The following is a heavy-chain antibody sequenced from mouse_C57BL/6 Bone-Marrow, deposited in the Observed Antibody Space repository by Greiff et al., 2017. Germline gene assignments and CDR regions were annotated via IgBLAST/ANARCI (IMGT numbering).Heavy chain of an antibody. Sequence: EVKLMESGPELVKPGASVKIPCKASGYTFTDYNMDWVKQSHGKSLEWIGDINPNNGGTIYNQKFKGKATLPVDKSSSTAYMELRSLTSEDTAVYYCARGGYGSWYGYFDVWGTGTTVTVSS. CDR1: GYTFTDYN. CDR3: ARGGYGSWYGYFDV. J-gene: IGHJ1*03. CDR2: INPNNGGT. D-gene: IGHD1-1*01. V-gene: IGHV1-18*01.